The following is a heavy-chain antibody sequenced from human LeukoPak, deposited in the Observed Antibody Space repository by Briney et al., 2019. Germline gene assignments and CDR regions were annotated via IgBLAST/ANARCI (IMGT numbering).Heavy chain of an antibody. D-gene: IGHD3-9*01. Sequence: NPSETLSLTCTVSGGSISSSSYYWGWIRQPPGKGLEWIGSIYYSGSTYYNPSLKSRVTISVDTSKNQFSLKLSSVTAADTAVYYCERYDTYKYYFDYWGQGTLVTVSS. CDR2: IYYSGST. CDR3: ERYDTYKYYFDY. J-gene: IGHJ4*02. CDR1: GGSISSSSYY. V-gene: IGHV4-39*01.